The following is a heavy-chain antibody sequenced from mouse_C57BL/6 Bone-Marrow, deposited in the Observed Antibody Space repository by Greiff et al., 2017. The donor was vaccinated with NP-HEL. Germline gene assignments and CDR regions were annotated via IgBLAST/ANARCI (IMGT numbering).Heavy chain of an antibody. CDR2: INPSTGGT. V-gene: IGHV1-42*01. Sequence: VQLQQSGPELVKPGASVKISCKASGYSFTGYYMNWVKQSPEKSLEWIGEINPSTGGTTYNQKFKAKATLTVDKSSSTAYMQLESLTSEDSAVYYCAREIYRGYFDYWGQGTTLTVSS. CDR3: AREIYRGYFDY. D-gene: IGHD2-14*01. J-gene: IGHJ2*01. CDR1: GYSFTGYY.